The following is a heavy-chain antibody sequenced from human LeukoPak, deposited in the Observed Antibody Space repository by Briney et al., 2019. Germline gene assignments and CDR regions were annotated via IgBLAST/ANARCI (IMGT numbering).Heavy chain of an antibody. Sequence: ASVKVSCKASGYTFTGYYIHWVRQAPGQGLEWMGWINPNSGGTDYGKKFQGRVTMTGDTSISTAYMELSRLRSDDTAVYYCARNSVDSSDWYGDFHHWGQGTLVTVSS. J-gene: IGHJ1*01. D-gene: IGHD6-19*01. V-gene: IGHV1-2*02. CDR2: INPNSGGT. CDR1: GYTFTGYY. CDR3: ARNSVDSSDWYGDFHH.